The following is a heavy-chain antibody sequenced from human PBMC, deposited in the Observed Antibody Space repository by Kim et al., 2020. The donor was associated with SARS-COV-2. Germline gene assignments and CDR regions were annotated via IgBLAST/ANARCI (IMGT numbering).Heavy chain of an antibody. D-gene: IGHD3-10*01. Sequence: ADSVKCQFTISRDNAKNSLYLQMNSLRAEDTAVYYCARDSPYMVRGVVDYWGQGTLVTVSS. V-gene: IGHV3-11*05. J-gene: IGHJ4*02. CDR3: ARDSPYMVRGVVDY.